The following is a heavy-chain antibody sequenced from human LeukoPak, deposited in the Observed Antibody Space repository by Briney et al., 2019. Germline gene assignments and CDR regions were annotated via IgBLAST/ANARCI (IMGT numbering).Heavy chain of an antibody. D-gene: IGHD2-2*01. CDR3: AKDRSSTLYYFDY. CDR2: VGGSDGNT. J-gene: IGHJ4*02. CDR1: GFTFTSYA. V-gene: IGHV3-23*01. Sequence: GGSLRLSCAASGFTFTSYAMSWVRQAPGKGLEWVSGVGGSDGNTYYADSVMGRVTISRDNSKNTLYLQMNSLRAEDTAVYYCAKDRSSTLYYFDYWGQGTLVAVSS.